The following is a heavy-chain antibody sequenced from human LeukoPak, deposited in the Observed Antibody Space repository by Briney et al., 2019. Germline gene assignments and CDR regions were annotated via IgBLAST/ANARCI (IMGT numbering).Heavy chain of an antibody. CDR2: IYYSGST. Sequence: PSETLSLTCTVSGGSISSYSFYWGWIRQPPGKGLEWIGSIYYSGSTYYNPSLKSRVTMSVDTSKNQFSLNLSSVTAADTALYYCARDTSWGGASSGYYFDYYMDVWGKGTTVTVSS. V-gene: IGHV4-39*07. CDR3: ARDTSWGGASSGYYFDYYMDV. J-gene: IGHJ6*03. CDR1: GGSISSYSFY. D-gene: IGHD2-21*01.